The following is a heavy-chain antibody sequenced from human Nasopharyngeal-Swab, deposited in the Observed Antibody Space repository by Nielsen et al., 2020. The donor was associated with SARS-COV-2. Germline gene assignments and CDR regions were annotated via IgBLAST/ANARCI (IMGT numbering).Heavy chain of an antibody. J-gene: IGHJ6*02. D-gene: IGHD3-16*01. V-gene: IGHV4-39*07. CDR2: IYYSGST. CDR3: ASMRPRYYYGMDV. Sequence: WIRQPPGKGLEWIGSIYYSGSTYYNPSLKSRVTISVDTSKNQFSLKLSSVTAADTAVYYCASMRPRYYYGMDVWGQGTTVTVSS.